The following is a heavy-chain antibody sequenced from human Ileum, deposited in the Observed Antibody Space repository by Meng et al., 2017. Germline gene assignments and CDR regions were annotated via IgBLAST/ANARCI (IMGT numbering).Heavy chain of an antibody. V-gene: IGHV3-23*01. CDR3: VKGAWLDY. CDR2: INGHDDNT. J-gene: IGHJ4*02. CDR1: GFSSRTFD. Sequence: GSSLKISCAASGFSSRTFDMSWVRQAPGKGLEWGSEINGHDDNTHYADSVKGRFTSSRDNSKNTLHLQMSSLRVEDTALYYCVKGAWLDYWGQGALVTVSS.